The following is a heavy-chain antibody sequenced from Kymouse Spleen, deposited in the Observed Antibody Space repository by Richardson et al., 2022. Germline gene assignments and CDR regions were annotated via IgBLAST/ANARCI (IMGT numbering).Heavy chain of an antibody. V-gene: IGHV6-1*01. J-gene: IGHJ5*02. D-gene: IGHD3-10*01. CDR3: ARGITMVRGVIPNWFDP. CDR2: TYYRSKWYN. Sequence: QVQLQQSGPGLVKPSQTLSLTCAISGDSVSSNSAAWNWIRQSPSRGLEWLGRTYYRSKWYNDYAVSVKSRITINPDTSKNQFSLQLNSVTPEDTAVYYCARGITMVRGVIPNWFDPWGQGTLVTVSS. CDR1: GDSVSSNSAA.